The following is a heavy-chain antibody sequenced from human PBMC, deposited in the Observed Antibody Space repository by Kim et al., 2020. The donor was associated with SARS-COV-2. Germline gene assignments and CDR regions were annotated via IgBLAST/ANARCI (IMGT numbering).Heavy chain of an antibody. CDR1: GFTFSSYG. J-gene: IGHJ6*02. V-gene: IGHV3-30*18. Sequence: GGSLRLSCAASGFTFSSYGMHWVRQAPGKGLEWVAVISYDGSNKYYADSVKGRFTISRDNSKNTLYLQMNSLRAEDTAVYYCAKDRPDYYGSGRYGMDVWGQGTTVTVSS. D-gene: IGHD3-10*01. CDR3: AKDRPDYYGSGRYGMDV. CDR2: ISYDGSNK.